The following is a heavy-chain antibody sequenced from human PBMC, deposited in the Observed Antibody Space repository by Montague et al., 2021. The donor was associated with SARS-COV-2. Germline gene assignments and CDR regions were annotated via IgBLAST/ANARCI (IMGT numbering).Heavy chain of an antibody. CDR1: GCSISSYY. Sequence: SETLSLTCTVSGCSISSYYWSWIRQPPGKGLEWIGYIYYSGSTNYNPSLKSRVTISVDTSKNQFSLKLNSVTAADTAVYYCAREPDYGDYFDYWGQGTLVSVAS. CDR2: IYYSGST. CDR3: AREPDYGDYFDY. V-gene: IGHV4-59*01. D-gene: IGHD4-17*01. J-gene: IGHJ4*02.